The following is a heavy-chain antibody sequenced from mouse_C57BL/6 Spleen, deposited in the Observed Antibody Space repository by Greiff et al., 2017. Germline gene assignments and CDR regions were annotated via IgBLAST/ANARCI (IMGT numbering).Heavy chain of an antibody. CDR1: CYSITSGYD. Sequence: EVKLMESGPGMVKPSQSLSLPCTVTCYSITSGYDWHWIRHFPGNKLEWMGYISYSGSTNYNPSLKSRISITHDTSKNHFFLKLNSVTTEDTATYYCARHYYGSSYRYFDVWGTGTTDTVSS. V-gene: IGHV3-1*01. CDR3: ARHYYGSSYRYFDV. J-gene: IGHJ1*03. D-gene: IGHD1-1*01. CDR2: ISYSGST.